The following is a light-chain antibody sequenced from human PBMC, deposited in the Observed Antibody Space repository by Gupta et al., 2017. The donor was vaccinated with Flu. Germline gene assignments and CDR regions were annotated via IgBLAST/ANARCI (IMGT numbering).Light chain of an antibody. J-gene: IGLJ3*02. CDR2: WDY. CDR1: SSNIGSNF. V-gene: IGLV1-47*01. Sequence: SLLPPPPSASVTPGPRFPISCSGSSSNIGSNFVHWYQHVPGTAPKLLIYWDYQRPSGVPDRFSGSKSGTSASLAISGLRSDDEAHYFCAAWDDNLSGWVFGGVTQLTVL. CDR3: AAWDDNLSGWV.